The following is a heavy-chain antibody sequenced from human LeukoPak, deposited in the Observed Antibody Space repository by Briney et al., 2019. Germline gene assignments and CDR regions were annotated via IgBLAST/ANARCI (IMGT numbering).Heavy chain of an antibody. CDR3: AKSMVRGDNDAFDI. CDR1: GFTFSSYG. J-gene: IGHJ3*02. CDR2: IWYDGSNK. V-gene: IGHV3-33*06. D-gene: IGHD3-10*01. Sequence: GRSLRLSCAASGFTFSSYGMHWVRQAPGKRLEGVAVIWYDGSNKYYADSVKGRFTISRDNSKNTLYLQMNSLRAEDTAVYYCAKSMVRGDNDAFDIWGQGTMVTVSS.